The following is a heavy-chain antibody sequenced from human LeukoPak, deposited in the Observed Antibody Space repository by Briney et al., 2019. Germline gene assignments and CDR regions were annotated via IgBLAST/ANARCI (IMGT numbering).Heavy chain of an antibody. CDR3: AGWVGATSRGLRC. CDR1: GYSFTSYW. CDR2: IYPGDSDT. J-gene: IGHJ4*02. Sequence: GESLKISCKGSGYSFTSYWIGWVRQMPGKGLEWMGLIYPGDSDTRYSPSFQGQVTISADQSISTAYLQWSSLKASDTAMYYCAGWVGATSRGLRCWGQGTLVTVSS. D-gene: IGHD1-26*01. V-gene: IGHV5-51*01.